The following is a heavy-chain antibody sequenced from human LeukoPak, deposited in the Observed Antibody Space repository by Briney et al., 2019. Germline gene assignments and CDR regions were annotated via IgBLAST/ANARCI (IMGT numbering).Heavy chain of an antibody. CDR1: GYTFTGYY. CDR2: INPNSGGT. CDR3: ARDHCSSADCYEYHYHGMVV. V-gene: IGHV1-2*02. D-gene: IGHD2-2*01. J-gene: IGHJ6*02. Sequence: GASVKVSCKASGYTFTGYYMHWVRQAPGQGLEWMGWINPNSGGTNYAQKFQGSVTMTRDTSISTAYMELTNLRPDDTAVYYCARDHCSSADCYEYHYHGMVVWGQGTTVTVSS.